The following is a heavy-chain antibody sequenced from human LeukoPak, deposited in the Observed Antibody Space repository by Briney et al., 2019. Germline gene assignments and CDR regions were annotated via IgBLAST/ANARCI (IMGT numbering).Heavy chain of an antibody. Sequence: SETLSLTCTVSGGFISSSSYYWGWIRQPPGKGLEWIGRIYTSGSTNYNPSLKSRVTISVDTSKNQFSLKLSSVTAADTAVYYCARRASGYSFFDYWGQGTLVTVSS. CDR2: IYTSGST. CDR3: ARRASGYSFFDY. V-gene: IGHV4-61*02. D-gene: IGHD3-22*01. CDR1: GGFISSSSYY. J-gene: IGHJ4*02.